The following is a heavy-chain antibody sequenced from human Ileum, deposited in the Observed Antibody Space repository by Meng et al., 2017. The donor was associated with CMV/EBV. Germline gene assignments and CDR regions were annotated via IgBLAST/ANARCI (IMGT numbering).Heavy chain of an antibody. Sequence: SVKVSCKASGGTFSSYTINWVRQAPGQGLEWMGRIIPVPAMTNYAQKFHDRLTITADKSTSTVYMELSSLRSDDTAVYYCAKIGSYWVFDYWGQGTLVTVSS. V-gene: IGHV1-69*02. CDR1: GGTFSSYT. D-gene: IGHD1-26*01. CDR3: AKIGSYWVFDY. CDR2: IIPVPAMT. J-gene: IGHJ4*02.